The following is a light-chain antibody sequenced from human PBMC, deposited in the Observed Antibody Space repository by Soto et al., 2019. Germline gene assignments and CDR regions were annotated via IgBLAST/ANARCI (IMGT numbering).Light chain of an antibody. V-gene: IGLV2-23*03. J-gene: IGLJ2*01. CDR3: FSYAGSSTFV. Sequence: QPVLTQPASVSGSRGQSITISCTGTSSDVGSYNLVSWYQQHPGKAPKLMIYEGSKRPSGVSNRFSGSKSGNTASLTISGLQAEDEADYYCFSYAGSSTFVFGGGTKLTVL. CDR2: EGS. CDR1: SSDVGSYNL.